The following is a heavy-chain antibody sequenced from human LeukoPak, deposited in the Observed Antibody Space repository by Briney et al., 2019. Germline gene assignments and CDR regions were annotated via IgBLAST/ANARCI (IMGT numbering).Heavy chain of an antibody. V-gene: IGHV4-61*08. CDR1: GGSISSGGYY. CDR3: ARQPNTAYSGSPPSYYYYYGMDV. J-gene: IGHJ6*02. Sequence: SQTLSLTCTVSGGSISSGGYYWSWIRQPPGKGLEWIGYIYYSGSTNYNPSLKSRVTISVDTSKNQFSLKLSSVTAADTAVYYCARQPNTAYSGSPPSYYYYYGMDVWCQGTTVTVSS. D-gene: IGHD6-13*01. CDR2: IYYSGST.